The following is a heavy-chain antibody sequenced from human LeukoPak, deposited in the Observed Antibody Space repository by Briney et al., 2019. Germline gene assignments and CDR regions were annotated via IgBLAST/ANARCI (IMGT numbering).Heavy chain of an antibody. D-gene: IGHD1/OR15-1a*01. CDR1: GFTFTDYF. J-gene: IGHJ6*03. Sequence: GGSLRLSCAASGFTFTDYFMSWIRQAPGRGLEGVSYISISSSTIYYADSVKGRFTISRDNAENSLYLQMNSLRAEDTAVYYCARCAGTPQYYYYYYYMDVWGKGTTVTVSS. V-gene: IGHV3-11*04. CDR2: ISISSSTI. CDR3: ARCAGTPQYYYYYYYMDV.